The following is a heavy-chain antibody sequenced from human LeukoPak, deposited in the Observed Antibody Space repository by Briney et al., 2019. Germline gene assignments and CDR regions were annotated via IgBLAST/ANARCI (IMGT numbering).Heavy chain of an antibody. Sequence: GGSLRLSCAASGFTFSSYAMSWVRQAPGKGLEWVSAISGSGSSTYYADSVKGRFTISRDNSKNTLYLQMNSLRAEDTAVYYCAREGSSGYNNWFDPWGQGTLVTVSS. CDR3: AREGSSGYNNWFDP. CDR1: GFTFSSYA. J-gene: IGHJ5*02. CDR2: ISGSGSST. D-gene: IGHD3-22*01. V-gene: IGHV3-23*01.